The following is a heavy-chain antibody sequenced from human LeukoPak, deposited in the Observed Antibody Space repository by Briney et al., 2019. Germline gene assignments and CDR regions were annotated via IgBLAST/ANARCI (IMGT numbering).Heavy chain of an antibody. D-gene: IGHD2-21*01. CDR3: AREGIAAEAFDY. J-gene: IGHJ4*02. Sequence: ASVKVSCNASGYTFTGYYMHWVRQAPGQGLEWMGWINPNSGGTNYAQKFQGRVTMTRDTSISTAYMELSRLRSDDTAVYYCAREGIAAEAFDYWGQGTLVTVSS. CDR2: INPNSGGT. V-gene: IGHV1-2*02. CDR1: GYTFTGYY.